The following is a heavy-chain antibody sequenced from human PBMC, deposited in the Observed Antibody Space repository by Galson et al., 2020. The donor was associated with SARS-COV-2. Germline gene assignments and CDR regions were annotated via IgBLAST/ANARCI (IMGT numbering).Heavy chain of an antibody. CDR1: GFTFRNYG. CDR3: AKDAAVLCSSGWWPGVFDV. CDR2: VRFDRSNE. J-gene: IGHJ3*01. Sequence: GGSLRLSCAASGFTFRNYGMHWVRQAPGKGLQWVAFVRFDRSNEYYADSVKGRFTVSRDNSKNTLYLQMNSLGLEDTAVYFCAKDAAVLCSSGWWPGVFDVWGRGTMVTVSS. V-gene: IGHV3-30*02. D-gene: IGHD6-19*01.